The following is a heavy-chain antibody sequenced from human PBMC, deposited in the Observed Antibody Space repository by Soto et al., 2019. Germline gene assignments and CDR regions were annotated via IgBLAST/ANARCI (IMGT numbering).Heavy chain of an antibody. Sequence: ASVKVSCKASGYTFTSYSMHWVRQAPGQRLEWMGWINAGNANTKYSQRFQGRVTITRDTSASTAYMELSSLRSEDTAVYYCARGLNVYYFDYWGQGTLVTVSS. CDR1: GYTFTSYS. CDR2: INAGNANT. D-gene: IGHD3-16*01. V-gene: IGHV1-3*01. CDR3: ARGLNVYYFDY. J-gene: IGHJ4*02.